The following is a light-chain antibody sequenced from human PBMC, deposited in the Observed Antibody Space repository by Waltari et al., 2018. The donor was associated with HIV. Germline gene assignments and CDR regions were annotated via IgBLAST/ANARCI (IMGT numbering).Light chain of an antibody. CDR1: SSNVGTNG. J-gene: IGLJ2*01. CDR3: GTWDDKLGGGI. V-gene: IGLV1-51*01. CDR2: ESN. Sequence: QSVLTQPPSVSAAPGQKVTISCSGSSSNVGTNGVSWYQQLPGKSPTLLIYESNDRFPGVPGRFSAAQSGTSATLGISGLQTGDEANYYCGTWDDKLGGGIFGGGTKLTVL.